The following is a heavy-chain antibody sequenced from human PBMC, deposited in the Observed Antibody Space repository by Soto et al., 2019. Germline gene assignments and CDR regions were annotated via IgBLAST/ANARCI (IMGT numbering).Heavy chain of an antibody. V-gene: IGHV3-23*01. D-gene: IGHD6-19*01. CDR2: ISGSGGST. CDR1: GFTFSSYA. J-gene: IGHJ6*02. Sequence: PGGSLSLSCAASGFTFSSYAMSWVRQAPGKGLEWVSAISGSGGSTYYAESVKGRFTISRDNSKNTLYLQMNSLRAEDTAVYYCAKDLARSSGWYEAYYYYGMDVWGQGTTVTVSS. CDR3: AKDLARSSGWYEAYYYYGMDV.